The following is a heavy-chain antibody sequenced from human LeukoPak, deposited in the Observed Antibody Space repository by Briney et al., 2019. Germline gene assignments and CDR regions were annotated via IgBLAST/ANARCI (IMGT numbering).Heavy chain of an antibody. CDR3: ARVSSSYYDFWSGYYTGSCLGY. V-gene: IGHV3-30-3*01. D-gene: IGHD3-3*01. CDR1: GFTLSSYA. J-gene: IGHJ4*02. Sequence: PGGSLRLSCAASGFTLSSYAMHWVRQAPGKGLEWVAVISYDGSNKYYADSVKGRFTISRDNSKNTLYLQMNSLRAEDTALYYCARVSSSYYDFWSGYYTGSCLGYWGQGTLVTVSS. CDR2: ISYDGSNK.